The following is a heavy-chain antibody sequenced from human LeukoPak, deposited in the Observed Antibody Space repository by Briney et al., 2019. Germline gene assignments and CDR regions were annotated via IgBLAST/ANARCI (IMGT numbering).Heavy chain of an antibody. V-gene: IGHV1-8*01. CDR2: MNPNSGNT. J-gene: IGHJ5*02. Sequence: ASVKVSCKASGYTFTSYDINWVRQATGQGLEWMGWMNPNSGNTGYAQKFQGRVTMTRNTSISTAYMELSSLRSDDTAVYYCARGSSSSAKPYKSNWFDPWGQGTLVTVSS. CDR1: GYTFTSYD. CDR3: ARGSSSSAKPYKSNWFDP. D-gene: IGHD6-6*01.